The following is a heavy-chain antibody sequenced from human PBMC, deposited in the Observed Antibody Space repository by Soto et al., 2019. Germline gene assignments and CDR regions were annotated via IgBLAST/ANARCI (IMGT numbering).Heavy chain of an antibody. V-gene: IGHV4-39*01. D-gene: IGHD3-22*01. Sequence: QLQLQESGPGLVKPSETLSLTCTVSDGSISRSTFYWGWIRQPPGKGLEWIGSVHYTGSTYYNPSLKSRVTMSVDSSKSQLSLKVSSVTAAAAAVYYCARNLYCGASSGHCGYWGQAAMVTVSS. CDR1: DGSISRSTFY. CDR2: VHYTGST. CDR3: ARNLYCGASSGHCGY. J-gene: IGHJ4*02.